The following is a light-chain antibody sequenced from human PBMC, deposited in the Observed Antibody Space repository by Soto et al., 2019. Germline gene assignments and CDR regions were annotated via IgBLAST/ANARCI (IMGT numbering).Light chain of an antibody. J-gene: IGLJ2*01. CDR1: SSDVGGYNY. Sequence: QSVLTQPASVSGSPGQSITISCTGTSSDVGGYNYVSWYQQHPGKAPKLMIYDVSNRPSGVSNRFSGSESGNTASLTISGLQAEDEADYYCSSYTSSSTVVFAGGTKVTVL. CDR3: SSYTSSSTVV. CDR2: DVS. V-gene: IGLV2-14*01.